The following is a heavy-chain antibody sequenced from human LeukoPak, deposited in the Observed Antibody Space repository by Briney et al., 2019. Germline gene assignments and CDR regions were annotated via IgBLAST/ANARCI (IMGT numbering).Heavy chain of an antibody. J-gene: IGHJ4*02. CDR2: IHYSGST. CDR3: ARHHGSGSYSLYFDD. Sequence: SETLSLTCSVSGGSMSSYYWSWIRQPPGKGLEWIGYIHYSGSTNYNPSLKSRVTISVDTSMNQFSLKLSSVTAADTAVYYCARHHGSGSYSLYFDDWGQGTLVTVSS. CDR1: GGSMSSYY. D-gene: IGHD3-10*01. V-gene: IGHV4-59*08.